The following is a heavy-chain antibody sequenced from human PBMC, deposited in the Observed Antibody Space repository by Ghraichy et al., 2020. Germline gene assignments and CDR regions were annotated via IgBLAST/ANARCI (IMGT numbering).Heavy chain of an antibody. CDR3: AKGVAAGTSTISYFYDGMAV. CDR2: ISGSGGDT. Sequence: GGSLRLSCAASGFIFSSYAMSWVRQAPGKGLEWVSGISGSGGDTYYADSVKGRFTISRDNSKNTLYLQMNSLRAEDTAVYYCAKGVAAGTSTISYFYDGMAVWGQGTTVTVPS. V-gene: IGHV3-23*01. J-gene: IGHJ6*02. D-gene: IGHD6-13*01. CDR1: GFIFSSYA.